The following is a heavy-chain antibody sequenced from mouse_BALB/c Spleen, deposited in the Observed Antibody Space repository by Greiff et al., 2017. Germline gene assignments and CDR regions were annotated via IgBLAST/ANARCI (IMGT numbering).Heavy chain of an antibody. CDR1: GFSLTSYD. CDR2: IWTGGGT. J-gene: IGHJ2*01. V-gene: IGHV2-9-2*01. CDR3: VRDKGSRFDY. D-gene: IGHD1-1*01. Sequence: QVQLKESGPGLVAPSQSLSITCTVSGFSLTSYDISWIRQPPGKGLEWLGVIWTGGGTNYNSAFMSRLSISKDNSKSQVFLKMNSLQTDDTAIYYCVRDKGSRFDYWGQGTTLTVSS.